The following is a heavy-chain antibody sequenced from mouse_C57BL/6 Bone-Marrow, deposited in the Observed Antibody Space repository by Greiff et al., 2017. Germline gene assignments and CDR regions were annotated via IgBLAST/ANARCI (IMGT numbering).Heavy chain of an antibody. D-gene: IGHD2-3*01. J-gene: IGHJ4*01. CDR3: ARPIYDGYYAMDY. Sequence: QVQLQQSGPGLVAPSQSLSITCTVSGFSLTSYGVHWVRQPPGKGLEWLVVIWSDGSTTYNSALKSRLSISKDNSKSQVFLKMNSLQTDDTAMYYCARPIYDGYYAMDYWGQGTSVTVSS. CDR1: GFSLTSYG. CDR2: IWSDGST. V-gene: IGHV2-6*03.